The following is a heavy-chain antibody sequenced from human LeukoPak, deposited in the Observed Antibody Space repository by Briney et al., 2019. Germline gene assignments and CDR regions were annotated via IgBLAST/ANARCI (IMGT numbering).Heavy chain of an antibody. Sequence: GGSLRLSCAASGFTFSSYAMSWVRQAPEKGLEWVSAISGSGGSTYYADSVKGRFTISRDNSKNTLYLQMNSLRAEDTAVYYCAREYYYDSSGYYSDYWGQGTLVTVSS. CDR1: GFTFSSYA. CDR2: ISGSGGST. V-gene: IGHV3-23*01. J-gene: IGHJ4*02. D-gene: IGHD3-22*01. CDR3: AREYYYDSSGYYSDY.